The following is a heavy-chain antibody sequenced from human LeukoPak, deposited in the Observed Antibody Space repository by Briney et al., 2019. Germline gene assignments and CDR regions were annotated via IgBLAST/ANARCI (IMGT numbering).Heavy chain of an antibody. Sequence: SVKVSCKVSGGTFSSYPISWVRQAPGQGLEWMGEITPIFGEAQNAEKFQGRVTITPDEPTSTVYMELTSLRLDDTAMYYCARNSRVASTSGLNYWGQGTLVTVSS. D-gene: IGHD5-12*01. J-gene: IGHJ4*02. CDR2: ITPIFGEA. V-gene: IGHV1-69*13. CDR1: GGTFSSYP. CDR3: ARNSRVASTSGLNY.